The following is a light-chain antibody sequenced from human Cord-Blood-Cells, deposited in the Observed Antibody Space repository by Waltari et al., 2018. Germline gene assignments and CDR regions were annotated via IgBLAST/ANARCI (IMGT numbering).Light chain of an antibody. CDR3: CSYAGSSTVV. Sequence: QSALTQPASVSGSPGQSITISCTGTSSDVASYNLVSWYQQHPGKAPKLMIFEGSKRPSGVSIRSSGSKSGNTASLTISGLQAEDEADYYCCSYAGSSTVVFGGGTKLTVL. V-gene: IGLV2-23*01. CDR2: EGS. CDR1: SSDVASYNL. J-gene: IGLJ2*01.